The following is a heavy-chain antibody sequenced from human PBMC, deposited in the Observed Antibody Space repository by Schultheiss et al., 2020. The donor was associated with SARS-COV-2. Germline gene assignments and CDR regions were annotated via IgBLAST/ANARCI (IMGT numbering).Heavy chain of an antibody. J-gene: IGHJ6*02. Sequence: GGSLRLSCAASGFTFSSYGMHWVRQAPGKGLEWVAVISYDGSNKYYADSVKGRFTISRDNSKNTLYLQMNSLRAEDTAVYYCAREAPIDCSGGSCYSPSYYYYYGMDVWGQGTTVTVSS. V-gene: IGHV3-30*03. CDR3: AREAPIDCSGGSCYSPSYYYYYGMDV. D-gene: IGHD2-15*01. CDR1: GFTFSSYG. CDR2: ISYDGSNK.